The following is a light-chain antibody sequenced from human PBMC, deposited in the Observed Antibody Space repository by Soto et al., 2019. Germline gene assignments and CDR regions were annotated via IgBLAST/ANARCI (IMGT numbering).Light chain of an antibody. J-gene: IGKJ1*01. Sequence: EIVLTQSPDTLSLSPGERATLSCRASQSVSSSYLAWYQQKPGQAPRLLIYGASSRATGIPDRFSGSGSGTDFTLTISSLEPEDFAVYYCQQYGPSPSTFGQGTKVEIK. CDR1: QSVSSSY. CDR3: QQYGPSPST. V-gene: IGKV3-20*01. CDR2: GAS.